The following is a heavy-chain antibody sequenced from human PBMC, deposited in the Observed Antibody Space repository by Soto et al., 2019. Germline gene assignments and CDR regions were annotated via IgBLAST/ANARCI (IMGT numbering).Heavy chain of an antibody. CDR3: ARAEGTMVRGVISYYGMDV. J-gene: IGHJ6*02. CDR2: INHGGST. CDR1: GGSFSGYY. Sequence: QVQLQQWGAGLLKPSETLSLTCAVYGGSFSGYYWSWIRQPPGKGLEWIGEINHGGSTNYNPSLKSRVTISVDTSKNQFSLKLSSVTAADTAVYYCARAEGTMVRGVISYYGMDVWGQGTTVTVSS. V-gene: IGHV4-34*01. D-gene: IGHD3-10*01.